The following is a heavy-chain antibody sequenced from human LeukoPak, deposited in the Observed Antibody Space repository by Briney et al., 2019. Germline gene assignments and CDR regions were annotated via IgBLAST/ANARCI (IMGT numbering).Heavy chain of an antibody. CDR3: AKAVGGDYVSPPFDY. D-gene: IGHD4-17*01. CDR2: IHYSGST. V-gene: IGHV4-59*01. Sequence: SETLSLTCTVSGDSISSYYWSWIRQPPGKGLEWIGYIHYSGSTNYNPSLKNRVTTSLDRSKNQFSLELTSVTAADTAVYYCAKAVGGDYVSPPFDYWGQGTLVTVSS. CDR1: GDSISSYY. J-gene: IGHJ4*02.